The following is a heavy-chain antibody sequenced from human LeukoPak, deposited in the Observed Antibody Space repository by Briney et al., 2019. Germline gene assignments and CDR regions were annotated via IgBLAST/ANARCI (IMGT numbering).Heavy chain of an antibody. CDR3: ATESDGELPDY. CDR2: IYTSGST. Sequence: SETLSLTCTASGGSISSYYWSWIRQPAGKGLEWIGRIYTSGSTNYNPSLTSRVTMSVDTSKNQFSLKLSSVTAADTAVYYCATESDGELPDYWGQGTLVTVSS. D-gene: IGHD1-26*01. J-gene: IGHJ4*02. CDR1: GGSISSYY. V-gene: IGHV4-4*07.